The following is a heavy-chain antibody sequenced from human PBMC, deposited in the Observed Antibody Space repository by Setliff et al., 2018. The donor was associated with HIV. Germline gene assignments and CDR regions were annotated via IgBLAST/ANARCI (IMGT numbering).Heavy chain of an antibody. V-gene: IGHV3-30*01. CDR1: GFIFSTFP. D-gene: IGHD2-21*01. CDR3: ARDRNCGNGCYSSADH. J-gene: IGHJ4*02. CDR2: MSGDANSQ. Sequence: GGSLRLSCAASGFIFSTFPMHWVRQAPGKGLEWVAVMSGDANSQYYADSVRGRFTISRDNSKNTVYLQMDSLTTEDTAVYYCARDRNCGNGCYSSADHWGLGTLVTVSS.